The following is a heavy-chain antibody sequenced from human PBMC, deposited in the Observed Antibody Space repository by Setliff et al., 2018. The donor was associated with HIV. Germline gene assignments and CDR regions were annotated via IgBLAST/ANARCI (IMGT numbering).Heavy chain of an antibody. D-gene: IGHD3-22*01. CDR3: ARDMTYYYDSSGSFGWFDP. J-gene: IGHJ5*02. CDR1: GGSFSGYY. Sequence: SETLSLTCAVYGGSFSGYYWSWIRQPPGKGLEWIGEIDHSGSTNYNPSLKSRVTISVDTSKNQFSLKLSSVTAADTAVYYCARDMTYYYDSSGSFGWFDPWGQGTLVTVSS. V-gene: IGHV4-34*01. CDR2: IDHSGST.